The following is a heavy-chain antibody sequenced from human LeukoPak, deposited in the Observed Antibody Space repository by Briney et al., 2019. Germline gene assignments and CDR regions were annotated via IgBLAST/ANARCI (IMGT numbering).Heavy chain of an antibody. CDR1: GGSISSYY. V-gene: IGHV4-59*01. CDR2: IYYSGST. J-gene: IGHJ4*02. CDR3: ARGSHYDSSGYPYVDY. Sequence: SETLSLTCTVSGGSISSYYWSWMRQPPGKGLEWIGYIYYSGSTNYNPSLKSRVTISVDTSKNQFSLKLSSVTAADTAVYYCARGSHYDSSGYPYVDYWGQGTLVTVSS. D-gene: IGHD3-22*01.